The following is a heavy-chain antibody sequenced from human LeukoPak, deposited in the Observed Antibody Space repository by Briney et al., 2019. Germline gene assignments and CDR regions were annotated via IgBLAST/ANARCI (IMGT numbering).Heavy chain of an antibody. V-gene: IGHV1-2*06. J-gene: IGHJ3*02. CDR1: GYTFIGYY. CDR3: AKEGEPRSAFDI. D-gene: IGHD1-14*01. Sequence: ASVKVSCKASGYTFIGYYIHWVRQAPGQGLEWMGRINPNIGVTSYAQKFQGRVTMTRDTSLSTAYMELGSLRSDDTAVYYCAKEGEPRSAFDIWGQGTMVTVSS. CDR2: INPNIGVT.